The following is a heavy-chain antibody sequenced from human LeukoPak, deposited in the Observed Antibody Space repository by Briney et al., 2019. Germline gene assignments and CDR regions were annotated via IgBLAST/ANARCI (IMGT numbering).Heavy chain of an antibody. V-gene: IGHV3-23*01. CDR2: ISGSGGSI. CDR1: GFTFSSYA. Sequence: PGGSLRLSCAASGFTFSSYAMSWVRQATGKGLEWVSAISGSGGSIHYADSVKGRFTISRDKAKNTLSLQMNRLRAEDTAVYYCAKWSAPYYDSNGTLDYWGEGTVVTVSS. D-gene: IGHD3-22*01. CDR3: AKWSAPYYDSNGTLDY. J-gene: IGHJ4*02.